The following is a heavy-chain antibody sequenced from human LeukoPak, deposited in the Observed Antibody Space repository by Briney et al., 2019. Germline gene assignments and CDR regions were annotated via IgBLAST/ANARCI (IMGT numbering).Heavy chain of an antibody. CDR1: GYTFTSYY. CDR2: INPSGGST. J-gene: IGHJ4*02. V-gene: IGHV1-46*03. Sequence: AASVKVSCKASGYTFTSYYMHWVRQAPGQGLEWMGIINPSGGSTSYAQKFQGRVTMTRDTSTSTVYMELSSLRSEDTAVYYCARASDSSGYYAPQHYFDYWGQGTLVTVSS. D-gene: IGHD3-22*01. CDR3: ARASDSSGYYAPQHYFDY.